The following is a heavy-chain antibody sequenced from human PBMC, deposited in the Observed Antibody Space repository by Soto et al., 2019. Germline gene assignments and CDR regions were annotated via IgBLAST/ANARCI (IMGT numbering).Heavy chain of an antibody. V-gene: IGHV4-34*01. CDR2: INHSGST. CDR1: GGSFSGYY. J-gene: IGHJ5*02. Sequence: PSETLSLTCAVYGGSFSGYYWSWIRQPPGKGLEWIGEINHSGSTNYNPSLKSRVTISVDTSKNQFSLKLSSVTAADTAVYYCARGETSPYYDFWSGYYTGNWFDPWGQGTLVTSPQ. D-gene: IGHD3-3*01. CDR3: ARGETSPYYDFWSGYYTGNWFDP.